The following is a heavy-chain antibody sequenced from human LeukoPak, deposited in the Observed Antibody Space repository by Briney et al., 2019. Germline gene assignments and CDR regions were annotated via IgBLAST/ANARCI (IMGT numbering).Heavy chain of an antibody. V-gene: IGHV3-23*01. Sequence: GGSLRLSCAASGFTFSSYSVNWVRQAPGKGLEWVSAISGSGGSTYYADSVKGRFTISRDNSKNTLYLQMNSLRAEDTAVYYCATHYDFWSGLNFDYWGQGTLVTVSS. CDR1: GFTFSSYS. J-gene: IGHJ4*02. D-gene: IGHD3-3*01. CDR3: ATHYDFWSGLNFDY. CDR2: ISGSGGST.